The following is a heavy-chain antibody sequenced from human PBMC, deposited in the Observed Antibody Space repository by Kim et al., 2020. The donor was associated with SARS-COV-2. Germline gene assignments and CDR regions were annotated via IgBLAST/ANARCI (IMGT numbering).Heavy chain of an antibody. Sequence: GGSLRLSCAASGFTFSSYAMHWVRQAPGKGLEWVAVISYDGSNKYYADSVKGRFTISRDNSKNTLYLQMNSLRAEDTAVYYCARPGKVVVAATPLYWGQGTLVTVSS. CDR1: GFTFSSYA. CDR3: ARPGKVVVAATPLY. V-gene: IGHV3-30*04. CDR2: ISYDGSNK. D-gene: IGHD2-15*01. J-gene: IGHJ4*02.